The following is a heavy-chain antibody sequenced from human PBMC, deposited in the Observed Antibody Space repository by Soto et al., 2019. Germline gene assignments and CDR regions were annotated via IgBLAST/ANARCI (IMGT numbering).Heavy chain of an antibody. CDR1: GYIFVNYG. Sequence: QVQLVQSGDEVKKPGASVKVSCKASGYIFVNYGIAWVRQAPGQGLEWMGWISPYTGNTHSATKIQGRLTMTTNTSTSTAYMDLGSLTSDDTAVYYCVMVDNYVTPTPQDVWGQGTTVTVSS. J-gene: IGHJ6*02. CDR2: ISPYTGNT. D-gene: IGHD3-16*01. CDR3: VMVDNYVTPTPQDV. V-gene: IGHV1-18*01.